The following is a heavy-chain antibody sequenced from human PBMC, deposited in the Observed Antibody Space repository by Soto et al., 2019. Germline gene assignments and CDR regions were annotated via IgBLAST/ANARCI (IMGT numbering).Heavy chain of an antibody. V-gene: IGHV3-30*03. CDR3: ATLIPVYKRNASPGTVGMYV. CDR2: ISYDGSKE. Sequence: QVQLVESVGGVVQPGRSLRLSCVASGLSFSNYGTHWVRQAPGKALEWVALISYDGSKEYYTDSVKGRFTISKDNSKNTLYLQMASLRAEDTAMYYCATLIPVYKRNASPGTVGMYVWGQGTTVTVS. J-gene: IGHJ6*02. CDR1: GLSFSNYG. D-gene: IGHD6-13*01.